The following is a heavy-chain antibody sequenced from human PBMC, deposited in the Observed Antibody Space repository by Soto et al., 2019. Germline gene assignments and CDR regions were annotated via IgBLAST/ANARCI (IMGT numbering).Heavy chain of an antibody. V-gene: IGHV1-3*01. Sequence: ASVKVSCKASGYTFTSYAMHWVRQAPGQRLEWMGWINAGNGNTKYSQKFQGRVTITRDTSASTAYMELSSLRSEDTAVYYCARAPNIVVVPAAIYASIPHFDYWGQGTLVTVSS. J-gene: IGHJ4*02. CDR3: ARAPNIVVVPAAIYASIPHFDY. D-gene: IGHD2-2*02. CDR1: GYTFTSYA. CDR2: INAGNGNT.